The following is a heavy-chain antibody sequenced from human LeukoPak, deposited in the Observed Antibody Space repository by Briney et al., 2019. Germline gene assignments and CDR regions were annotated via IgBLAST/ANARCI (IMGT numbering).Heavy chain of an antibody. V-gene: IGHV4-59*11. CDR2: ISHIGST. Sequence: SETLSLTCTVSGDSMRSHYWSWIRQPPGKGLERIGYISHIGSTNYNPSLKSRVTISLDTSRNQFSLKISSVTAADTAMYYCARSGDSSAYYSVWGRGTLDPVSS. CDR3: ARSGDSSAYYSV. J-gene: IGHJ4*02. CDR1: GDSMRSHY. D-gene: IGHD3-22*01.